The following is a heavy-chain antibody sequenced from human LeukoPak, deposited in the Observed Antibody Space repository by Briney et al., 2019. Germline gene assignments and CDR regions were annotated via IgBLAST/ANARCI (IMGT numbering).Heavy chain of an antibody. J-gene: IGHJ4*02. CDR1: GGSISGSNYY. V-gene: IGHV4-61*02. CDR3: ALWGYFDSSGRHF. D-gene: IGHD3-22*01. CDR2: IYTSGST. Sequence: SETLSLTCTVSGGSISGSNYYWSWIRQPAGKGLEWIGRIYTSGSTNYNPSLKSRVTISVDTSKNQFSLNLNSVTAADTAVYYCALWGYFDSSGRHFWGQGTLVTVSS.